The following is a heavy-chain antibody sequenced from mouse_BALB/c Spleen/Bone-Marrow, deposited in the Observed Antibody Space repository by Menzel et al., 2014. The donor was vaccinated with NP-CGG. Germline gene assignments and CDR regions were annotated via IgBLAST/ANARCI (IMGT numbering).Heavy chain of an antibody. D-gene: IGHD1-1*01. J-gene: IGHJ4*01. CDR2: ILPGSGST. Sequence: VHLVESGDELMKPGASVKISCKATGYTFSSYWIEWVKQRPGHGLEWIGEILPGSGSTNYNEKFKGKATFTADTSSNTAYMQLSSLTSEDSAVYYCAREDIATVVEMDYWGQGTSVTVSS. CDR1: GYTFSSYW. V-gene: IGHV1-9*01. CDR3: AREDIATVVEMDY.